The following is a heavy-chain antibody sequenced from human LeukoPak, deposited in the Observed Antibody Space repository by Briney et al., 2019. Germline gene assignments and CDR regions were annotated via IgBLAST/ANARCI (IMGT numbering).Heavy chain of an antibody. V-gene: IGHV3-7*01. CDR1: GFAFSKYW. J-gene: IGHJ5*02. CDR3: VSQQLAPP. CDR2: IKEDGSIE. Sequence: AGGSLRLSCAASGFAFSKYWMSWVRPAPGKGLEWVANIKEDGSIEDYADSVKGRFTVSRDNAKNSLYLQMNSLRVEDTAVYYCVSQQLAPPWGQGTLVTVSS. D-gene: IGHD5-24*01.